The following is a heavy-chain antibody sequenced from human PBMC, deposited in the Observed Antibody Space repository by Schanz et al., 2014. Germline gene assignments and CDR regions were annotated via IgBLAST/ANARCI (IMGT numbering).Heavy chain of an antibody. D-gene: IGHD3-3*02. V-gene: IGHV3-74*02. CDR1: GFTFSSYW. CDR2: INSDGSST. CDR3: VISSIRRDLDY. J-gene: IGHJ4*02. Sequence: VQLVESGGGVVQPGRSLRLSCAASGFTFSSYWMHWVRQAPGKGLVWVSRINSDGSSTSYADSVKGRFTISRDNAKNTLYLQMNSLRAEDTAVYYCVISSIRRDLDYWGQGTLVTVSS.